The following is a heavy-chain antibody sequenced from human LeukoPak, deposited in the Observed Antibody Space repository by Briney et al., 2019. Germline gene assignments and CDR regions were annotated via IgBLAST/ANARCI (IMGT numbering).Heavy chain of an antibody. CDR3: ARGRLLRPLYYYMDV. V-gene: IGHV4-34*01. CDR2: INHSGST. Sequence: GSLRLSCAASGFTFSSYSMNWVRQAPGKGLEWIGEINHSGSTNYNPSLKSRVTISVDTSKNQFSLKLSSVTAADTAVYYCARGRLLRPLYYYMDVWGKGTTVTVSS. CDR1: GFTFSSYS. J-gene: IGHJ6*03.